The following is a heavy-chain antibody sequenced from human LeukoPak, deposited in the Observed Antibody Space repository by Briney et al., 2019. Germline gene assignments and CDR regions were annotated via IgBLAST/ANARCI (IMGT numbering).Heavy chain of an antibody. V-gene: IGHV4-4*07. Sequence: PSETLSLTCTVSGGSISSHYWNWIRQPAGKGLEWIGRIYTSGSTHYNPSLKSRISMSVDTSKAQFSLKLNSVTAADTAVYFCARSRPSGATYFNYWGQGTLVTVSS. D-gene: IGHD4-17*01. J-gene: IGHJ4*02. CDR3: ARSRPSGATYFNY. CDR2: IYTSGST. CDR1: GGSISSHY.